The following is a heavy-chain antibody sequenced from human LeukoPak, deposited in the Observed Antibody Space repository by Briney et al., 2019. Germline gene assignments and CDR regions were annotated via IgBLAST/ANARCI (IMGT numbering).Heavy chain of an antibody. CDR3: ARGNLYYYDSSGYYFKFDY. D-gene: IGHD3-22*01. CDR2: MYLSGTT. V-gene: IGHV4-4*02. J-gene: IGHJ4*02. CDR1: GDSINSLDL. Sequence: SGTLSLTCTVSGDSINSLDLWSWVRQPPGKGLEWIGEMYLSGTTHSNPSVKSRVTISIDKSKNQFSLKLSSVTAADTAVYYCARGNLYYYDSSGYYFKFDYWGQGTLVTVSS.